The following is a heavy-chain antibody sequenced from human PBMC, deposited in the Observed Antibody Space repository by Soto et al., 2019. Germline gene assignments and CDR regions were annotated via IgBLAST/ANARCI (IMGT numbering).Heavy chain of an antibody. D-gene: IGHD3-22*01. CDR2: ISTYRGNS. CDR3: ARDSTDSRPFDEFDS. Sequence: QVQLVQSGTEVKKPGASVKVSCKASGYSFTSFGVSWVRQAPGQGLEWMGWISTYRGNSNYAQKFQGIVTMSAHPSTTTAYMELRSLRSDGTAVYFCARDSTDSRPFDEFDSWGQGTLVTVSS. CDR1: GYSFTSFG. J-gene: IGHJ5*01. V-gene: IGHV1-18*01.